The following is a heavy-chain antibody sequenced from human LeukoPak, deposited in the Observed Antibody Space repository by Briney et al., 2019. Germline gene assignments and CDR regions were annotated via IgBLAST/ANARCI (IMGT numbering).Heavy chain of an antibody. V-gene: IGHV3-7*01. D-gene: IGHD4-11*01. CDR2: IKEDGGDQ. Sequence: GSLRLSCAPPGVRLINDLLGGGREGLGGGRGWVANIKEDGGDQHYVDSVRGRCTGSRHNAANSMYLQMSSLRPDDTAVYFCARSKDRSWPFDSWGQGTLVAVSS. CDR1: GVRLINDL. CDR3: ARSKDRSWPFDS. J-gene: IGHJ4*02.